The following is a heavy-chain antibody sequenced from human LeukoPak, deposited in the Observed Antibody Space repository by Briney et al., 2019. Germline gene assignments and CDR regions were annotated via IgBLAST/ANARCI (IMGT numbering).Heavy chain of an antibody. CDR3: AKDRETTASGTFDY. Sequence: QTGGSLRLSCVASGFTFRNYGMHCLRQAPGKGLEWVAVISDDGSSKHYADSVKGRFTISRDNSNNTLYLQMNSLRAEDTAVYYCAKDRETTASGTFDYWGQGTLVTVSS. CDR1: GFTFRNYG. CDR2: ISDDGSSK. J-gene: IGHJ4*02. D-gene: IGHD6-13*01. V-gene: IGHV3-30*18.